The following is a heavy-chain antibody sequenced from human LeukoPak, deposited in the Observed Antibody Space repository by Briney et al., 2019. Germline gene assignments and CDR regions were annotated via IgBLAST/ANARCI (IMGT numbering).Heavy chain of an antibody. V-gene: IGHV3-43*01. J-gene: IGHJ4*02. CDR3: AKDMGIAAAGTYLDY. Sequence: GGSLRLSCAASGFTFDDYTMHWVRQAPGKGLEWVSLISWDGGSTYYADSVKGRLTISRDNSKNSLYLQMSSLRTEDTALYYCAKDMGIAAAGTYLDYWGQGTLVTVSS. CDR2: ISWDGGST. CDR1: GFTFDDYT. D-gene: IGHD6-13*01.